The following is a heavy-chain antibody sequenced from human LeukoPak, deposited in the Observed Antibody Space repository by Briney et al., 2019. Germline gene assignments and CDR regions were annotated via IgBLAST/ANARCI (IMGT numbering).Heavy chain of an antibody. CDR1: GFTFSSYG. CDR2: IRYDGSDK. Sequence: PGGSLRLSCAASGFTFSSYGMHWVRQAPGKGLEWVAFIRYDGSDKYNADSVRGRFTISRDNSKNTLYLQMNSLRTEDTAVYYCQGGNSGYDLLGYFDYWGQGTLVTVSS. V-gene: IGHV3-30*02. J-gene: IGHJ4*02. D-gene: IGHD5-12*01. CDR3: QGGNSGYDLLGYFDY.